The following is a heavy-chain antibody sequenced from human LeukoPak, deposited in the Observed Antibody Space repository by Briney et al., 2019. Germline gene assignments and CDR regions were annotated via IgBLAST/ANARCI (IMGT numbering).Heavy chain of an antibody. CDR3: ASTDGAAAHPRRPLDY. D-gene: IGHD6-13*01. CDR1: GYTFTSQD. J-gene: IGHJ4*02. Sequence: ASAKVSCKASGYTFTSQDINWVRQATGQGLEWMGIINPSGGSTSYAQKFQGRVTMTRDTSTSTVYMELSSLRSEDTAVYYCASTDGAAAHPRRPLDYWGQGTLVTVSS. V-gene: IGHV1-46*01. CDR2: INPSGGST.